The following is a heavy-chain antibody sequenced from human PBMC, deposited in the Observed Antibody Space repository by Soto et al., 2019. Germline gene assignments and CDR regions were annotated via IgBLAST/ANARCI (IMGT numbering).Heavy chain of an antibody. V-gene: IGHV2-5*02. Sequence: ESGPTLVNPTQTLTLTCTFSGFSLSTSGVGVGWIRQPPGKALEWLALIYWDDDKRYSPSLKSRLTITKDTSKNQVVLTMTNMDPVDTATYYCAHRPNYDFWSGYYWGGSRDNWFDPWGQGTLVTVSS. CDR1: GFSLSTSGVG. CDR3: AHRPNYDFWSGYYWGGSRDNWFDP. J-gene: IGHJ5*02. D-gene: IGHD3-3*01. CDR2: IYWDDDK.